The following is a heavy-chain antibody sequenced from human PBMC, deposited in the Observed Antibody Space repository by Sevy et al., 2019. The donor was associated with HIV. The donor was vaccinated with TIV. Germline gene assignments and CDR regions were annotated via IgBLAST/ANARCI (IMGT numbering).Heavy chain of an antibody. CDR3: ATDTYRDAYYYDY. Sequence: ASVKVSCKVFGYTLTEFSIHWVRQAPGKGLEWMGGFDPEDGDTIYAQKFQGRVTMTEDTSTDTAYMELSSLRSEDTAVYYCATDTYRDAYYYDYWGQGTLVIVSS. V-gene: IGHV1-24*01. CDR2: FDPEDGDT. J-gene: IGHJ4*02. D-gene: IGHD5-12*01. CDR1: GYTLTEFS.